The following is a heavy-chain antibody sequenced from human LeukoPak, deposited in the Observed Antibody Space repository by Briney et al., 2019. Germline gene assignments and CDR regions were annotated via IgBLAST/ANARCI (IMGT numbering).Heavy chain of an antibody. CDR2: ISYDGSNK. CDR3: AKDGGEYSVYDYVNAFD. CDR1: GFTFSSYA. Sequence: PGRSLRLSCAASGFTFSSYAMHWVRQAPGKGLEWVAVISYDGSNKYYADSVKGRFTISRDNSKNTLYLQMNSLRAEDTAIYYFAKDGGEYSVYDYVNAFD. D-gene: IGHD5-12*01. J-gene: IGHJ4*01. V-gene: IGHV3-30-3*01.